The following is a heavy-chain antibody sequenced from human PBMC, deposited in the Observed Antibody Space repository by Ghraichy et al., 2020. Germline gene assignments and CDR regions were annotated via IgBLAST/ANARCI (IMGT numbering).Heavy chain of an antibody. Sequence: GGSLRLSCAASGFTFDDYAMHWVRQAPGKGLEWVSGISWNSGSIGYADSVKGRFTISRDNAKNSLYLQMNSLRAEDTALYYCAKDASSGSYHYWYFDLWGRGTLVTVSS. D-gene: IGHD3-10*01. CDR2: ISWNSGSI. V-gene: IGHV3-9*01. J-gene: IGHJ2*01. CDR3: AKDASSGSYHYWYFDL. CDR1: GFTFDDYA.